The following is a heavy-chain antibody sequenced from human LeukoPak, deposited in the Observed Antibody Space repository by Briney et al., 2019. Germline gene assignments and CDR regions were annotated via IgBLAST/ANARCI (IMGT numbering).Heavy chain of an antibody. J-gene: IGHJ4*02. CDR2: IYYSGST. CDR1: GGSISSYF. V-gene: IGHV4-59*01. CDR3: ARDNYGDYEFDY. D-gene: IGHD4-17*01. Sequence: SETLSLTCTVSGGSISSYFWSWIRQPPGKGLEWIGYIYYSGSTNYNPSLKSRVTISVHTSKNQLSLKLSSVPAADTAVYYCARDNYGDYEFDYWGQGTLVTVSS.